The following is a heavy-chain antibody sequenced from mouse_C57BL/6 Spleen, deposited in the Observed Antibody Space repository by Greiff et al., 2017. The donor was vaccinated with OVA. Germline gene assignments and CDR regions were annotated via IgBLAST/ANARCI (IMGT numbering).Heavy chain of an antibody. CDR2: INPGSGGT. J-gene: IGHJ3*01. Sequence: VQLQQSGAELVRPGTSVKVSCKASGYAFTNYLIEWVKQRPGQGLEWIGVINPGSGGTNYNEKFKGKATLTADKSSSTAYMQLSSLTSEDSAVYFCARNEAQAFAYWGQGTLVTVSA. CDR3: ARNEAQAFAY. D-gene: IGHD3-2*02. CDR1: GYAFTNYL. V-gene: IGHV1-54*01.